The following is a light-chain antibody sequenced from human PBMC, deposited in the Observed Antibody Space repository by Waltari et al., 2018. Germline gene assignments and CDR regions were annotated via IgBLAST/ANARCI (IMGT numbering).Light chain of an antibody. CDR1: SSNLGSNY. CDR3: VAWDDSLTGLTV. V-gene: IGLV1-47*01. Sequence: QSVLTQPPSASGPPGQRVTISCPGTSSNLGSNYVSWYQQPPGTAPKLLIQRTNQRPSGVPDRFSGSKSGTSAYLAISGLRSEDEADYYCVAWDDSLTGLTVFGSGTKVTVL. J-gene: IGLJ6*01. CDR2: RTN.